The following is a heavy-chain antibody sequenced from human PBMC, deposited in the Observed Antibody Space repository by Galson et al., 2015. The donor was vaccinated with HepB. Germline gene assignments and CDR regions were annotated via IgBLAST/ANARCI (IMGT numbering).Heavy chain of an antibody. D-gene: IGHD3-22*01. V-gene: IGHV3-30*18. CDR1: GFTFSSYG. Sequence: SLRLSCAASGFTFSSYGMHWVRQAPGKGLEWVAVISYDGSNKNYADSLKGRFTISRDNSKNTLYLQMNSLRAEDTAVYYCAQDSYYYDSSGYYSFHYWGQGTLVTVSS. CDR2: ISYDGSNK. J-gene: IGHJ4*02. CDR3: AQDSYYYDSSGYYSFHY.